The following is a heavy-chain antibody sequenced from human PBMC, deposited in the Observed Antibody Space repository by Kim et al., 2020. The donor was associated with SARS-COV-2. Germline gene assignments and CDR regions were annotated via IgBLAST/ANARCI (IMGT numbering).Heavy chain of an antibody. J-gene: IGHJ4*02. Sequence: ASVKVSCKTSGYTFTAYLMHWVRQAPGQGLEWMGLVHPNSGGTHYAQNFQGRVTMTRDTSITTAYMELTRLTSDDTALYYCARDTGSFDFWGQGTLVTVSS. CDR3: ARDTGSFDF. D-gene: IGHD1-26*01. CDR1: GYTFTAYL. CDR2: VHPNSGGT. V-gene: IGHV1-2*02.